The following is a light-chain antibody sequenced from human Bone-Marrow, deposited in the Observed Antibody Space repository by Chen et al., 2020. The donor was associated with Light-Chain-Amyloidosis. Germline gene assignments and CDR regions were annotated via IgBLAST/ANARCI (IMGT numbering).Light chain of an antibody. J-gene: IGLJ3*02. CDR1: SGSIATNY. Sequence: NFMLTQPHSASESPGKTVLISCTRRSGSIATNYVQWYQQRPGSSPTTVIYEDDQRPSGVPDRFSGSIDRSSNSASLTISGLKTEDEADYYCQSYQGSSQGVFGGGTKLTVL. CDR3: QSYQGSSQGV. CDR2: EDD. V-gene: IGLV6-57*01.